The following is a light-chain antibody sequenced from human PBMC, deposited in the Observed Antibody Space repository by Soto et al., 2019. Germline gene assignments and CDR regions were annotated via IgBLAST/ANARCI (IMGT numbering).Light chain of an antibody. CDR3: QQAFSAEWT. CDR1: QSIGTF. CDR2: TSF. J-gene: IGKJ1*01. V-gene: IGKV1-39*01. Sequence: IHMTQSPSSLSASVGDRVSITFRASQSIGTFLNWYQQKPGEAPNLLIHTSFTLYSGVPSRFSGTGSGTDFTLTISSLQPEDFATYFCQQAFSAEWTFGQGTKVDI.